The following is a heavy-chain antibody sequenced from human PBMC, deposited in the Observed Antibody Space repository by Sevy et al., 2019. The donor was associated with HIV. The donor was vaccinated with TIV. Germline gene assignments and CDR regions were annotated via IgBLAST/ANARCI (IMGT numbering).Heavy chain of an antibody. CDR1: GYTFTGYY. Sequence: ASVKVSCKASGYTFTGYYMHWVRQAPGQGLEWMEWINPNSGGTNYAQKFQGRVTMTRDTSISTAYMELSRLRSDDTAMYYSERADFRSGYLSTEYFQHWGQGTLVTVSS. CDR2: INPNSGGT. J-gene: IGHJ1*01. V-gene: IGHV1-2*02. CDR3: ERADFRSGYLSTEYFQH. D-gene: IGHD3-3*01.